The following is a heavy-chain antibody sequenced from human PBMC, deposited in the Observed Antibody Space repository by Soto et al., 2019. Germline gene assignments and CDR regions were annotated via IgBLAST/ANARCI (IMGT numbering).Heavy chain of an antibody. D-gene: IGHD2-15*01. Sequence: PGGSLRLSCAASGFTFSSYSMNWVRQAPGKGLEWVSYISSSSSTIYYADSVKGRFTISRDNAKNSLYLQMNSLRDEDTAVYYCARGRYCSGGSCPEFDYWGQGTLVTVSS. CDR2: ISSSSSTI. V-gene: IGHV3-48*02. J-gene: IGHJ4*02. CDR3: ARGRYCSGGSCPEFDY. CDR1: GFTFSSYS.